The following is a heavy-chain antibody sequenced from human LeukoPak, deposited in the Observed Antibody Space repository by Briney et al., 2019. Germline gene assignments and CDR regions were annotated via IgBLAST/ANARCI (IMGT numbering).Heavy chain of an antibody. Sequence: GASVKVSCKASGYTFTSYGISWVRQAPGQGLEWMGWISAYNGNTNYPQKLQGRVTMTTDTSTSTAYMELRSLRSDDTAVYYCATHRGYCSSTSCQNELELDYRGQGTLVTVSS. CDR2: ISAYNGNT. D-gene: IGHD2-2*03. J-gene: IGHJ4*02. CDR3: ATHRGYCSSTSCQNELELDY. V-gene: IGHV1-18*01. CDR1: GYTFTSYG.